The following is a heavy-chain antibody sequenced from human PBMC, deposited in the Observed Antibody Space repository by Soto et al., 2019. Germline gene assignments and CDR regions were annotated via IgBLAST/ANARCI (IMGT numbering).Heavy chain of an antibody. CDR1: GFTFSSYA. Sequence: GGSLRLSCAASGFTFSSYAMSWVRQAPGKGLEWVSAISGSGGSTYYADSVKGRFTISRDNSKNTLYLQMNSLRAEDTAVYYCAKDGRYLGYCSGGSCYYNWGQGTLVTVSS. CDR2: ISGSGGST. J-gene: IGHJ4*02. D-gene: IGHD2-15*01. CDR3: AKDGRYLGYCSGGSCYYN. V-gene: IGHV3-23*01.